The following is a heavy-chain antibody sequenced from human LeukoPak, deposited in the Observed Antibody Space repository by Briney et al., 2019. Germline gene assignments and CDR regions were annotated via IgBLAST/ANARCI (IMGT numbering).Heavy chain of an antibody. CDR3: ARLGAGPTYYDFWSGYSSFYFDY. Sequence: SETLSLTCTVSGASPSGVNYYWDRIRQPPGRGLEWIGRILSSGNTYYNPSLKSRITMSIDTSKIHFSLKLSSVTAADTAVYYCARLGAGPTYYDFWSGYSSFYFDYWGQGTLVTVSS. V-gene: IGHV4-39*02. J-gene: IGHJ4*02. D-gene: IGHD3-3*01. CDR1: GASPSGVNYY. CDR2: ILSSGNT.